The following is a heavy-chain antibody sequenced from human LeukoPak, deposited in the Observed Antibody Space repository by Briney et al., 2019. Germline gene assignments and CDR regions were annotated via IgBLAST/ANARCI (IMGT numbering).Heavy chain of an antibody. CDR2: INNEETAA. CDR1: GFTFSTYW. CDR3: ARESTEAPIQTAALDI. Sequence: GGSLRLSCAASGFTFSTYWTHWVRQAPGKGLVWVSRINNEETAANYADSVQGRFTISRDNANNMLYLQMDSLRAEDTAVYYCARESTEAPIQTAALDIWGQGTMVTVSS. D-gene: IGHD5-18*01. J-gene: IGHJ3*02. V-gene: IGHV3-74*01.